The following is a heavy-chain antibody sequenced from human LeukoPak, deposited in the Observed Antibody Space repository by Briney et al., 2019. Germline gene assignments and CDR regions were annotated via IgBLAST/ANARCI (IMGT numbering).Heavy chain of an antibody. J-gene: IGHJ5*02. V-gene: IGHV3-11*04. CDR2: ISSSGNTI. D-gene: IGHD7-27*01. CDR1: GFTFRDYY. CDR3: AREGANWGFGWFDP. Sequence: PGGSLRLSCAASGFTFRDYYMSWIRQAPGKGLEWISYISSSGNTIYYADSVKGRFSISRDNAKNSLYLQMNTLRAEDTAVYYCAREGANWGFGWFDPWGQGTLVTVSS.